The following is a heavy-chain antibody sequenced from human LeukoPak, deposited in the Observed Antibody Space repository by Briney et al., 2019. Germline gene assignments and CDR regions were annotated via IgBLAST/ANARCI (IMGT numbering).Heavy chain of an antibody. Sequence: PGGSLRLSCVASGFPFSSYWMTWVRQAPGKGLEWVANIKQDGSKKSYVDSVKGRFTISRDNAKNSLYLQMNSLRAEDTAVYYCARGGSGWYGFWYFDLWGRGTLVTVSS. CDR2: IKQDGSKK. J-gene: IGHJ2*01. V-gene: IGHV3-7*03. CDR1: GFPFSSYW. CDR3: ARGGSGWYGFWYFDL. D-gene: IGHD6-19*01.